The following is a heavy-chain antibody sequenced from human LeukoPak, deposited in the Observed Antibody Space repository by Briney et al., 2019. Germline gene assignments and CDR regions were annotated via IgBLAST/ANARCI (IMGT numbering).Heavy chain of an antibody. CDR3: AEIAGGAYFDY. Sequence: GGSLRLSCAASGFIVSSNYMAWVRQAPGKGLEWVSVIYTGGNTYYPDSVKGRFTISRDNSKNTVYLQMNSLRAEDTAVYYCAEIAGGAYFDYWGQGTLVTVSS. CDR1: GFIVSSNY. D-gene: IGHD2-21*01. V-gene: IGHV3-66*01. CDR2: IYTGGNT. J-gene: IGHJ4*02.